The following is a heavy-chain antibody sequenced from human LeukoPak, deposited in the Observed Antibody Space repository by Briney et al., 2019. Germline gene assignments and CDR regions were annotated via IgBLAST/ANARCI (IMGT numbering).Heavy chain of an antibody. Sequence: VRSLRLSCAASGFTFDDYAMHWVRQAPGKGLEWVSGISWNSGSIGYADSVKGRFTISRDNAKNSLYLQMNSLRAEDMALYYCAKGFSGSYFYYFDYWGQGTLVTVSS. V-gene: IGHV3-9*03. CDR3: AKGFSGSYFYYFDY. CDR1: GFTFDDYA. J-gene: IGHJ4*02. CDR2: ISWNSGSI. D-gene: IGHD1-26*01.